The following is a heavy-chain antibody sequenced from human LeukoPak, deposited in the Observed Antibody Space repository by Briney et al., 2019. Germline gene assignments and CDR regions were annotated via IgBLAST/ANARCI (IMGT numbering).Heavy chain of an antibody. V-gene: IGHV3-23*01. CDR2: ISGSGGST. CDR3: AKVPFITYCSGGSCYL. Sequence: GGSLRLSCAASGFTFSSYAMSWVRQAPGKGLEWVSAISGSGGSTYYADSVKGRFTISRDNSKNTLYLQMNSLRAEDTAVYYCAKVPFITYCSGGSCYLWGQGTLVTVSS. D-gene: IGHD2-15*01. J-gene: IGHJ4*02. CDR1: GFTFSSYA.